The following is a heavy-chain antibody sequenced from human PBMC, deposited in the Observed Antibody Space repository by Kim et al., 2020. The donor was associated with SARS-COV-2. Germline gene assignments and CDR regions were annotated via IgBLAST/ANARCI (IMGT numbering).Heavy chain of an antibody. CDR1: YG. CDR3: AKDQDGYCSGGSCYGVFDY. J-gene: IGHJ4*02. D-gene: IGHD2-15*01. Sequence: YGMHWVRQAPGKGLEWVAVISYDGSNKYYADSVKGRFTISRDNSKNTLYLQMNSLRAEDTAVYYCAKDQDGYCSGGSCYGVFDYWGQGTLAT. V-gene: IGHV3-30*18. CDR2: ISYDGSNK.